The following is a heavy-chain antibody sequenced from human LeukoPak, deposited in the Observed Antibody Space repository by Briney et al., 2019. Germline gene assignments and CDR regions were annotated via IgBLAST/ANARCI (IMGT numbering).Heavy chain of an antibody. CDR3: ARDVPPHAFDI. CDR1: GGSFSGYY. CDR2: INHSGGT. Sequence: SETLSLTCAVYGGSFSGYYWGWIRQPPGKGLEWIGEINHSGGTNYNPSLKSRVTISVDTSKNQFSLKLSSVTAADTAVYYCARDVPPHAFDIWGQGTMVTVSS. J-gene: IGHJ3*02. V-gene: IGHV4-34*01.